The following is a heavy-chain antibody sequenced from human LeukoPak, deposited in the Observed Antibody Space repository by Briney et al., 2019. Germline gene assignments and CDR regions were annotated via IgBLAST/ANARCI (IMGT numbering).Heavy chain of an antibody. CDR1: GFTFSSYW. V-gene: IGHV3-7*01. D-gene: IGHD3-22*01. CDR3: ARDHTTYYYDSSGYYYEH. Sequence: PGGSLRLSCAASGFTFSSYWMSWVRQAPGKGLEWVANIKQDGSEKYYVDSVKGRFTISRDNAKNSLYLQMNSLRAEDTAVYYCARDHTTYYYDSSGYYYEHWGQGTLVTVSS. J-gene: IGHJ4*02. CDR2: IKQDGSEK.